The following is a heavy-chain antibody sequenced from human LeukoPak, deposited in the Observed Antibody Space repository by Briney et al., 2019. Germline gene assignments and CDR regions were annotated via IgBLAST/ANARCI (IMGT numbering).Heavy chain of an antibody. CDR1: GGSISSYY. CDR2: IYTSGST. Sequence: PSETLSLTCTVSGGSISSYYWSWIRQPAGKGLEWIGRIYTSGSTNYNPSLKSRVTMSVDTSKNQFSLKLNSVTAADTAVYYCARGAASYYYDSSGPWGQGILVTVSS. D-gene: IGHD3-22*01. J-gene: IGHJ5*02. V-gene: IGHV4-4*07. CDR3: ARGAASYYYDSSGP.